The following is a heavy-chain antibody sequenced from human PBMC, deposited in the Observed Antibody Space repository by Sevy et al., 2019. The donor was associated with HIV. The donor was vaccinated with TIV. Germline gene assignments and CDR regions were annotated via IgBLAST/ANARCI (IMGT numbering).Heavy chain of an antibody. V-gene: IGHV3-30*18. J-gene: IGHJ3*02. Sequence: GGSLRLSCAASGFTFSSYGIHWVRQAPGKGLEWVAVISYAGTKKYYTESVKGRFTISRDNSKSTLFLQMSSLRAEDTAVYYCAKDRRVDQVLTGTRPAQHAFDIWGQGTMVTVSS. CDR2: ISYAGTKK. CDR1: GFTFSSYG. CDR3: AKDRRVDQVLTGTRPAQHAFDI. D-gene: IGHD1-20*01.